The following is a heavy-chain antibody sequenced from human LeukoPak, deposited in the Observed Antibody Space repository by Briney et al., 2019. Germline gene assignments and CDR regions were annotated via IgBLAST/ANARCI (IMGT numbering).Heavy chain of an antibody. CDR2: IYHSGST. CDR3: ARRYYYDSSGCLDY. D-gene: IGHD3-22*01. CDR1: GYSISSGYY. J-gene: IGHJ4*02. V-gene: IGHV4-38-2*02. Sequence: SETLSLTCTVSGYSISSGYYWGWIRQPPGKGLEWIGSIYHSGSTYYNPSLKSRVTISVDTSKNQFSLKLSSVTAADTAVYYCARRYYYDSSGCLDYWGQGTLVTVSS.